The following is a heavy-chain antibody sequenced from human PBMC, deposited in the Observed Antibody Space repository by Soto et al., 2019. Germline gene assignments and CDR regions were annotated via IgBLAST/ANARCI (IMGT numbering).Heavy chain of an antibody. V-gene: IGHV4-39*01. J-gene: IGHJ2*01. CDR1: GGSISSSSYY. Sequence: SETLSLTCTVSGGSISSSSYYWGWIRQPPGKGLEWIGSIYYSGSTYYNPSLKSRVTISVDTSKNQFSLKLSSVTAADTAVYYCAIPQANWGSNSGWYFDLWGRGTLVTVSS. D-gene: IGHD7-27*01. CDR2: IYYSGST. CDR3: AIPQANWGSNSGWYFDL.